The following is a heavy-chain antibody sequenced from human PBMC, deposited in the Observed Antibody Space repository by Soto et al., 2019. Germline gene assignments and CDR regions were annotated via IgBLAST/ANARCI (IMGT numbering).Heavy chain of an antibody. V-gene: IGHV3-30*03. J-gene: IGHJ6*02. CDR3: ATSIVLMVYAIPDYYYGMDV. CDR1: GFTFSSYG. Sequence: GGSLRLSCAASGFTFSSYGMHWVRQAPGKGLEWVAVISYDGSNKYYADSVKGRFTISRDNSKNTLYLQMNSLRAEDTAVYYCATSIVLMVYAIPDYYYGMDVWGQGTTVTVSS. D-gene: IGHD2-8*01. CDR2: ISYDGSNK.